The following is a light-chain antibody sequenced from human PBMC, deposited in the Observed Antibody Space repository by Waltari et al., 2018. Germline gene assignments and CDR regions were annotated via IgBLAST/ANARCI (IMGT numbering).Light chain of an antibody. J-gene: IGLJ3*02. CDR3: CSYAGSSTWV. CDR1: SSDVGSFNL. Sequence: QSALTQPPPVPGSPGQSITTPGTGTSSDVGSFNLVSWYQQNPGKAPKLMIYEGSKRPSGVSNRFSGSKSGNTASLTISGLQAEDEADYYCCSYAGSSTWVFGGGTKLTVL. CDR2: EGS. V-gene: IGLV2-23*01.